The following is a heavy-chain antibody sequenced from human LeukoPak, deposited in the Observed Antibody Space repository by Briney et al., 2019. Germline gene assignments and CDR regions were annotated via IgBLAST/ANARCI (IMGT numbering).Heavy chain of an antibody. CDR1: GFPFSDYS. CDR2: ITTHTTI. CDR3: ARDHAGYGDYVAWFDP. J-gene: IGHJ5*02. D-gene: IGHD4-17*01. V-gene: IGHV3-11*01. Sequence: GGSLRLSCAASGFPFSDYSMSWIRQAPGKGLEWVSYITTHTTIYYADSVKGRFTISRDNAKNSLYLQMNSLRAEDTAVYYCARDHAGYGDYVAWFDPWGQGTLVTVSS.